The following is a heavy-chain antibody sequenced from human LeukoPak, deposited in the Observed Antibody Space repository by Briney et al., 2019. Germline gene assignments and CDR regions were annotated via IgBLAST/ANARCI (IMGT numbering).Heavy chain of an antibody. CDR2: IHPGDSDI. CDR3: ARQGGSGTFGAFNV. Sequence: GESLKISCQGSGYSFNNYWIGWMRQMPGNGLEWMGIIHPGDSDIRYSPSFQGLVTISADMSISTAYLQWSSLKAPDTAKYYCARQGGSGTFGAFNVWGQGTMVTVSS. CDR1: GYSFNNYW. J-gene: IGHJ3*01. V-gene: IGHV5-51*01. D-gene: IGHD3-10*01.